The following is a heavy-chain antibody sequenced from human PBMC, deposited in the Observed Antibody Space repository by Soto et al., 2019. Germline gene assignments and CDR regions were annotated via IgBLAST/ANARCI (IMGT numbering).Heavy chain of an antibody. V-gene: IGHV1-3*01. Sequence: ASVKVSCKASGYTFTSYAMHWVRQAPGQRLEWMGWINAGNGNTKYSQKFQGRVTITRDTSASTAYMELSSLRSEDTAVYYCARDSHASSRRYGSGREWFDPWGQGTLVTVSS. CDR1: GYTFTSYA. CDR3: ARDSHASSRRYGSGREWFDP. J-gene: IGHJ5*02. D-gene: IGHD3-10*01. CDR2: INAGNGNT.